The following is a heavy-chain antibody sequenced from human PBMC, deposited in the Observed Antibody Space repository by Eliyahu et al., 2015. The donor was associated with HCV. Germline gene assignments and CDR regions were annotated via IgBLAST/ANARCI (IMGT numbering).Heavy chain of an antibody. J-gene: IGHJ5*02. D-gene: IGHD3-3*01. CDR1: XXSFDAYF. CDR3: ARDGHPHRPFYDFGSGLDP. CDR2: INPKTGGT. V-gene: IGHV1-2*02. Sequence: QVQXVQSGAEVKKPGASVXXSCXTSXXSFDAYFIHWVRQAPGQGLEWMGWINPKTGGTHYXQKFQGRVTLTRDTSITVAYMVLTRLTSDDTAVYYCARDGHPHRPFYDFGSGLDPWGQGTLVTVSS.